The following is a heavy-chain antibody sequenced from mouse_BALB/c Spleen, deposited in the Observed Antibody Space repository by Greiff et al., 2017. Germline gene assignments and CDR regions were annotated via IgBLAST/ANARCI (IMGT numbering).Heavy chain of an antibody. CDR3: AVQFPSFAY. V-gene: IGHV1-87*01. J-gene: IGHJ3*01. CDR1: GYTFTSYW. CDR2: IYPGDGDT. Sequence: QVQLKQSGAELARPGASVKLSCKASGYTFTSYWMQWVKQRPGQGLEWIGAIYPGDGDTRYTQKFKGKATLTADKSSSTAYMQLSSLASEDSAVYYCAVQFPSFAYWGQGTLVTVSA.